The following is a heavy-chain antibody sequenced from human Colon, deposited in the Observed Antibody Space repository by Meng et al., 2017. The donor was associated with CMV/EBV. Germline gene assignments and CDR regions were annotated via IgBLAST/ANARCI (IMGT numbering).Heavy chain of an antibody. CDR1: GFTFSGSW. J-gene: IGHJ4*02. CDR3: ARDPGYGALDY. V-gene: IGHV3-7*01. CDR2: IKNDGSEE. D-gene: IGHD1-26*01. Sequence: GESLKISCEASGFTFSGSWMSWVRQAPGRGLEWVANIKNDGSEEYYVDSVTGRFTIYRDNAKNSLYLQMNSLTAEDTAVYYCARDPGYGALDYWGQGTLVTVSS.